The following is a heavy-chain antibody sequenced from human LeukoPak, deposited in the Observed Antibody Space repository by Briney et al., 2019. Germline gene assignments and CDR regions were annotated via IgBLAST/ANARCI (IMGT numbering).Heavy chain of an antibody. CDR1: GGSFSGYY. J-gene: IGHJ4*02. CDR3: ARGGRWGLQGEFDY. D-gene: IGHD1-26*01. V-gene: IGHV4-34*01. CDR2: INHSGST. Sequence: SETLSLTCAVYGGSFSGYYWSWIRQPPGKGLEWIGEINHSGSTNYNPSLKSRVTISVDTSKNQFSLKLSSVTAADTAVYYCARGGRWGLQGEFDYWGQGTLVTVSS.